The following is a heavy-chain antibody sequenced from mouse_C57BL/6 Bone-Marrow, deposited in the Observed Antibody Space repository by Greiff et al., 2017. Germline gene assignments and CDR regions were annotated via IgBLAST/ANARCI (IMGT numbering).Heavy chain of an antibody. J-gene: IGHJ3*01. V-gene: IGHV1-62-2*01. CDR3: ERHEEEGDYYGSSYDWFAY. Sequence: QVQLQQSGAELVKPGASVKLSCKASGYTFTEYTIHWVKQRSGQGLEWIGWFYPGSGSIKYNEKFKDKATLTADKSSSTVYMELSRLTSEDSAVYFCERHEEEGDYYGSSYDWFAYWGQGTLVTVSA. CDR1: GYTFTEYT. CDR2: FYPGSGSI. D-gene: IGHD1-1*01.